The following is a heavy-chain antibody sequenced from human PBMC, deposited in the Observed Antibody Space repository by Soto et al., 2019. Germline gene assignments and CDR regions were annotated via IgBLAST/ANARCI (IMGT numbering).Heavy chain of an antibody. J-gene: IGHJ6*02. D-gene: IGHD4-17*01. CDR3: AKDPRYGDYVRYYYSGMDV. Sequence: QVQLVESGGGVVQPGRSLRLSCAASGFTFSSYGMHWVRQAPGKGLEWVAVISYDGSNKYYADSVKGRFTISRDNSKNTLYLQMNRLRAEDTAVYYCAKDPRYGDYVRYYYSGMDVWGQGTTVTVSS. CDR2: ISYDGSNK. V-gene: IGHV3-30*18. CDR1: GFTFSSYG.